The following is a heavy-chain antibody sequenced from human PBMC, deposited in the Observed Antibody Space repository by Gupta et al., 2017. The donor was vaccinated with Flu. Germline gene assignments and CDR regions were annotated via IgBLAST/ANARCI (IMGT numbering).Heavy chain of an antibody. V-gene: IGHV5-51*03. Sequence: EVQLVQSGAEVKKPGESLKISCKGSGYNFLSYWIGWVRQMHGKGLEWIGTIYPGDSDTIYSPSFQGQVTISADRSITTAYLQWSSLKASDTAIYYCATLGLTGLQAFNIWGQGTMVTVSS. J-gene: IGHJ3*02. CDR2: IYPGDSDT. D-gene: IGHD3-9*01. CDR1: GYNFLSYW. CDR3: ATLGLTGLQAFNI.